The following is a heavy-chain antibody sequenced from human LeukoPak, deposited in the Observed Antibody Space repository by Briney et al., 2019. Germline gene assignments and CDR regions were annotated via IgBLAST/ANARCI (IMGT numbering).Heavy chain of an antibody. V-gene: IGHV4-39*07. CDR1: GGSISSSSYY. D-gene: IGHD3-22*01. CDR2: IYYSGST. J-gene: IGHJ4*02. Sequence: PSETLSLTCTVSGGSISSSSYYWGWIRQPPGKGLEWIGNIYYSGSTYYNPSLKSRVTISVDTSKNQFSLKLSSVTAADTAVYYCARDSVGNYYDSSGRFDYWGQGTLVTVSS. CDR3: ARDSVGNYYDSSGRFDY.